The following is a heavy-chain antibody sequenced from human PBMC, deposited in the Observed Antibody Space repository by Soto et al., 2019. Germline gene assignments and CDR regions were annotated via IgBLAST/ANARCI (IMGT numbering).Heavy chain of an antibody. CDR1: GGTFSSYA. J-gene: IGHJ6*02. CDR3: ARDILTGYFSTQTYYYYGMDV. Sequence: QVQLVQSGAEVKKPGSSVKVSCKASGGTFSSYAISWVRQAPGQGLERKGGIIPIFGTANYAQKFQGRVTITADKYTSTAYMELSSLRSEDTAVYYCARDILTGYFSTQTYYYYGMDVWGQGTTVTVSS. CDR2: IIPIFGTA. D-gene: IGHD3-9*01. V-gene: IGHV1-69*06.